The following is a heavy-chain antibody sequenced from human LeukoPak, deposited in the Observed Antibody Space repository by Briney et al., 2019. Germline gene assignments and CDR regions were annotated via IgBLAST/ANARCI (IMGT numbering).Heavy chain of an antibody. CDR3: ARNFPGRTEDV. Sequence: SETLSLTCTVSGDSMSSYFWTWVRQFPGKGLEWVGYIYQTTTTYNPSLKGRATISADMSQDQLSLKVTSVTAADTAVYYCARNFPGRTEDVWGKGTTVIVSS. CDR1: GDSMSSYF. J-gene: IGHJ6*04. D-gene: IGHD1-14*01. V-gene: IGHV4-59*01. CDR2: IYQTTT.